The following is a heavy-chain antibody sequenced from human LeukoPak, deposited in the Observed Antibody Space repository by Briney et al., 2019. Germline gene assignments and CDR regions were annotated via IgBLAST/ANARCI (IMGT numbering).Heavy chain of an antibody. V-gene: IGHV4-59*01. D-gene: IGHD3-22*01. CDR3: ARVTTYYYDSSGYSPGFDY. CDR1: GGSISSYY. CDR2: IYYSGST. Sequence: SETLSLTCTVSGGSISSYYWSWIRQPPGKGLEWIGYIYYSGSTNYNPSLKSRVTISVDTSKNQFSLKLSSVTAADTAVYYCARVTTYYYDSSGYSPGFDYWGQGTLVTVSS. J-gene: IGHJ4*02.